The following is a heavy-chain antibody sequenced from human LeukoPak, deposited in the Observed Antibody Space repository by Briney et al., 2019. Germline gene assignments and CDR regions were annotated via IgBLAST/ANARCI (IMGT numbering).Heavy chain of an antibody. CDR2: IYYSGST. D-gene: IGHD3-22*01. CDR1: GGSISSGGYY. V-gene: IGHV4-31*03. CDR3: AREQTSTPSQTYYYDSSGYYVGAFDI. Sequence: SETLSLTCTVSGGSISSGGYYWSWIRQHPGKGLEWIGYIYYSGSTCYNPSLKSRVTISVDTSKNQFSLKLSSVTAADTAVYYCAREQTSTPSQTYYYDSSGYYVGAFDIWGQGTMVTVSS. J-gene: IGHJ3*02.